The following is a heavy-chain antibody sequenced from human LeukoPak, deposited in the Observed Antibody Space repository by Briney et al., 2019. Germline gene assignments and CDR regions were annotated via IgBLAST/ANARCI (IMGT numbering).Heavy chain of an antibody. D-gene: IGHD6-19*01. V-gene: IGHV3-69-1*01. CDR2: ISFSNEK. Sequence: GGSLRLSCVASGFPFTAFGMTWVRQAPGKGLEWVSTISFSNEKFYGDSVRGRFTISRDNAKNSVFLQMNSLSAEDTALYYCATDGSAWSRAHWGRGTLVTVSS. J-gene: IGHJ4*02. CDR1: GFPFTAFG. CDR3: ATDGSAWSRAH.